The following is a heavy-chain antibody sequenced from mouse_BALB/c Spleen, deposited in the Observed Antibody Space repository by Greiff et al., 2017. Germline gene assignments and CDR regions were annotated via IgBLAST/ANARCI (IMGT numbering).Heavy chain of an antibody. V-gene: IGHV5-6-4*01. D-gene: IGHD3-1*01. CDR2: ISSGGSYT. CDR3: TRDPPAREAWFAY. J-gene: IGHJ3*01. Sequence: EVQLVESGGGLVKPGGSLKLSCAASGFTFSSYTMSWVRQTPEKRLEWVATISSGGSYTYYPDSVKGRFTISRDNAKNTLYLQMSSLKSEDTAMYYCTRDPPAREAWFAYWGQGTLVTVSA. CDR1: GFTFSSYT.